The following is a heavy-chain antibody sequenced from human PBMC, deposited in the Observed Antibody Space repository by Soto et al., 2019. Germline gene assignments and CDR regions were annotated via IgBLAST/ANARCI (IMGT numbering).Heavy chain of an antibody. J-gene: IGHJ1*01. CDR1: GFTFSSYA. V-gene: IGHV3-23*01. CDR3: AKGVPGIAVAGTGYFQH. D-gene: IGHD6-19*01. Sequence: EVQLLESGGGFVQPGGSLRLSCAASGFTFSSYAMSWVRQAPGKGLEWVSGINGSGDSTYYADSVKGRFTISRDNSKNTLYLQMNSLRAEDTAVYYCAKGVPGIAVAGTGYFQHWGQGTLVTVSS. CDR2: INGSGDST.